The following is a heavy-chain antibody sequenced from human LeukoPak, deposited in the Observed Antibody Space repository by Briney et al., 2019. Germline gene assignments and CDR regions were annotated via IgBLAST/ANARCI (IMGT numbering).Heavy chain of an antibody. CDR1: GGSISSYY. J-gene: IGHJ3*02. CDR3: ARDPARGFGEFSAFDI. CDR2: IYTSGST. V-gene: IGHV4-4*07. D-gene: IGHD3-10*01. Sequence: SETLSLTCTVSGGSISSYYWSWIRQPAGKGLEWIGRIYTSGSTNYNPSLKSRVTMSVDTSKNQFSLKPSSVTAADTAVYYCARDPARGFGEFSAFDIWGQGTMVTVSS.